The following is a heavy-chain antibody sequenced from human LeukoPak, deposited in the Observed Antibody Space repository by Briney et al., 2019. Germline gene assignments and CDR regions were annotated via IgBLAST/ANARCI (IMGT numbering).Heavy chain of an antibody. CDR2: ISSSSSYI. J-gene: IGHJ5*02. D-gene: IGHD2-15*01. CDR3: ARWGSSGGARLNWFDP. Sequence: GGSLRLSCAASGFTFSSYSMNWVRQAPGKGLEWVSSISSSSSYIYYADSVKGRFTISRDNAKNSLYLQMNSLRAEDTAVYYCARWGSSGGARLNWFDPWGQGTLVTVSS. CDR1: GFTFSSYS. V-gene: IGHV3-21*01.